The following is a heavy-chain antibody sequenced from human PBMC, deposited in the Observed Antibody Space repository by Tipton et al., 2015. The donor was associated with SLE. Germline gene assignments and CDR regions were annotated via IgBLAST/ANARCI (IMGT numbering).Heavy chain of an antibody. CDR3: ARGSCSGGSCYLDY. V-gene: IGHV4-34*01. D-gene: IGHD2-15*01. J-gene: IGHJ4*02. CDR2: INHSGST. CDR1: GGSFSGYY. Sequence: TLSPTCAVYGGSFSGYYWSWIRQPPGKGLEWIGEINHSGSTNYNPSLKSRVTISVDTSKNQFSLKLSSVTAADTAVYYCARGSCSGGSCYLDYWGQGTLVTVSS.